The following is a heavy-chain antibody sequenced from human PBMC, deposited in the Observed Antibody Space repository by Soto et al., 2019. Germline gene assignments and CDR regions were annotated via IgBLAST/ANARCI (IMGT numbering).Heavy chain of an antibody. V-gene: IGHV3-7*01. D-gene: IGHD1-1*01. J-gene: IGHJ4*02. CDR2: VKQDGSDK. Sequence: GGSLRLSCAASGFTFRNSWMTWVRQAPGKGLEWVASVKQDGSDKYYEDSVKGRFTISRDNPKNSLYLQMNSLRADDTAVYYCARGVTTFDYWGQGALVTVSS. CDR3: ARGVTTFDY. CDR1: GFTFRNSW.